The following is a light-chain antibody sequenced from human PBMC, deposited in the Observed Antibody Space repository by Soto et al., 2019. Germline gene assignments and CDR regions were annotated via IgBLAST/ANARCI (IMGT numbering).Light chain of an antibody. J-gene: IGKJ2*02. CDR2: DVS. CDR1: QSVSSY. CDR3: QQRNEWPLCT. Sequence: EVILTQSPGTLSVSPGDRATLSCRASQSVSSYLAWYQQKPGQAPRLLIYDVSNRATGIPARFSGSGAGTAVPRPISSLEPEDFAVYFCQQRNEWPLCTLGQGTKLEIK. V-gene: IGKV3-11*01.